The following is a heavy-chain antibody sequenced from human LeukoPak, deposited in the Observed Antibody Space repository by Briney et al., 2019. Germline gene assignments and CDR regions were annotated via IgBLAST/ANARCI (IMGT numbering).Heavy chain of an antibody. CDR2: ISSSSSYI. CDR1: GFTFSSYS. D-gene: IGHD3-3*01. J-gene: IGHJ6*04. Sequence: PGGSLLLSCAASGFTFSSYSMNWVRQAPGKGLEWVSSISSSSSYIYYADSVKGRFTISRDNAKNSLYLQMNSLRAEDTAVYYCARDHGYDFWSGYYAFVDVWGKGTTVTVSS. V-gene: IGHV3-21*01. CDR3: ARDHGYDFWSGYYAFVDV.